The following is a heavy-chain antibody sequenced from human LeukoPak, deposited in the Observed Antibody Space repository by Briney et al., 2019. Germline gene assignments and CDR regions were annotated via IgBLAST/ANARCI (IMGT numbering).Heavy chain of an antibody. CDR1: GGSISSGTSDYY. Sequence: SETLSLTCTVSGGSISSGTSDYYWAWIRQPPGEGLDWLGSISESGRTYYNPSLKSPVTISVDTSKEHFSLNLNSVTAADTALYYCASIGIVVVVAAHWGQGTLVTVSS. J-gene: IGHJ4*02. CDR3: ASIGIVVVVAAH. CDR2: ISESGRT. D-gene: IGHD2-15*01. V-gene: IGHV4-39*02.